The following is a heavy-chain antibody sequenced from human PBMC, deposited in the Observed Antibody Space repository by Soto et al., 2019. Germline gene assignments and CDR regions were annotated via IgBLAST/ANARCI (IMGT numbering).Heavy chain of an antibody. J-gene: IGHJ4*02. CDR2: ISGSGGST. CDR1: GFTFSSYA. D-gene: IGHD2-15*01. CDR3: AKDIVVVVAANYVY. V-gene: IGHV3-23*01. Sequence: EVQLLESGGGLVQPGGSLRLSCAASGFTFSSYAMSWVRQAPGKGLEWVSAISGSGGSTYYADSVKGRFTISRDNSKNTLYLQMNSLRAEDTAVCYRAKDIVVVVAANYVYWGQGTLVTVSS.